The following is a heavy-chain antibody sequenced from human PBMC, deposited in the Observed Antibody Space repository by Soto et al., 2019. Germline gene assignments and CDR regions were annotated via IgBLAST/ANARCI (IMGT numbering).Heavy chain of an antibody. CDR2: ISGSGGST. CDR1: GFTFSSYA. D-gene: IGHD2-8*01. Sequence: EVQLLESGGGLVQPGGSLRLSCAASGFTFSSYAMSWVRQAPGKGLKWVSAISGSGGSTYYADSVKGRFTISRDNSKNTLYLQMNSLRAEDTAVYYCAKAKEGYCTNGVCYTGWGGGDYWGQGTLVTVSS. V-gene: IGHV3-23*01. J-gene: IGHJ4*02. CDR3: AKAKEGYCTNGVCYTGWGGGDY.